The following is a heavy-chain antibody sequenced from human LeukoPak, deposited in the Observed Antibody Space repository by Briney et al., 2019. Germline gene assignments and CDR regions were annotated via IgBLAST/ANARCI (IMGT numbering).Heavy chain of an antibody. V-gene: IGHV3-74*03. CDR3: AKGRGITGGAFDI. D-gene: IGHD1-20*01. J-gene: IGHJ3*02. CDR1: GFTFSRYW. Sequence: GGSLRLSCAASGFTFSRYWMHWVRQAPGKGLMWVSRISPDGSTTLYADSVKGRFTISRDNAKNTLYLQMNSPRAEDTAVYYCAKGRGITGGAFDIWGQGTMVTVSS. CDR2: ISPDGSTT.